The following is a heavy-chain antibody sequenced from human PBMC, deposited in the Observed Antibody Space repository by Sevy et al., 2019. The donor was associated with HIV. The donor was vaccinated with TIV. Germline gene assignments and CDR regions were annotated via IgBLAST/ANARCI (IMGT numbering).Heavy chain of an antibody. D-gene: IGHD1-26*01. J-gene: IGHJ4*02. CDR1: GFIFSSYG. CDR3: VKGGVTWELLDY. V-gene: IGHV3-30*18. CDR2: ISYDGSSK. Sequence: GGSLRLSCAASGFIFSSYGMHWVHQAPGKGLEWVTIISYDGSSKYYADSVKGRFTISRDNSENILYLQMNSLRTEDTAVYYCVKGGVTWELLDYWGQGTLVTVSS.